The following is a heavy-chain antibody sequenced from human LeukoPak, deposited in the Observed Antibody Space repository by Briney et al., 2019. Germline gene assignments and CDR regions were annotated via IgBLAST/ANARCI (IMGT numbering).Heavy chain of an antibody. D-gene: IGHD6-13*01. CDR2: ISWNSGTI. Sequence: GGSLRLSCAASGFTFDDYAMQWVRQAPGKGLEWVSGISWNSGTIGYADSVKGRFTISRDNAKNSLYLQMNSLRAEDTAVYYCARGPLIAAAGTWWGQGTLVTVSS. CDR1: GFTFDDYA. J-gene: IGHJ4*02. V-gene: IGHV3-9*01. CDR3: ARGPLIAAAGTW.